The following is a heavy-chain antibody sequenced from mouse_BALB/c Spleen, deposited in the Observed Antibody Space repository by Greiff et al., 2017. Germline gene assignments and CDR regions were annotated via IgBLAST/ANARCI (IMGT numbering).Heavy chain of an antibody. CDR2: INPSTGYT. V-gene: IGHV1-7*01. Sequence: VQLQQSGAELAKPGASVKMSCKASGYTFTSYWMHWVKQRPGQGLEWIGYINPSTGYTEYNQKFKDKATLTADKSSSTAYMQLSSLTSEDSAVYYCARAGDGYYVRGYYAMDYWGQGTSVTVSS. D-gene: IGHD2-3*01. CDR3: ARAGDGYYVRGYYAMDY. CDR1: GYTFTSYW. J-gene: IGHJ4*01.